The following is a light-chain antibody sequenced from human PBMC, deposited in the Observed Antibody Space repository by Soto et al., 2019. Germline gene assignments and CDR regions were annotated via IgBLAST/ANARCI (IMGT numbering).Light chain of an antibody. Sequence: EIVMTQSPATLSVSPGESATLSCRASQSVSSNLAWYQQKPGQAPRLLIYGASPRATGIPDRFSGSGSGGEFALTISSLDSEDLAVCYCQQYNHWPRTFGQGTKVEIK. CDR1: QSVSSN. V-gene: IGKV3-15*01. CDR2: GAS. J-gene: IGKJ1*01. CDR3: QQYNHWPRT.